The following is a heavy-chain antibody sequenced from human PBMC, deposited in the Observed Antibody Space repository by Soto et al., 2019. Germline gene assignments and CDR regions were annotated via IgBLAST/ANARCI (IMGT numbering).Heavy chain of an antibody. CDR3: ARHVPMMVVVINYIFDY. CDR2: IDKTGST. CDR1: GGSISSTNYY. Sequence: QLQLQESGPGLVKPSETLSLTCTVSGGSISSTNYYWGWIRQPPGKGLEWIGSIDKTGSTYYNPSLTRRVTISVDTSKTQFSLRLNSVTAADTAVYYCARHVPMMVVVINYIFDYWGQGTLVTVSS. V-gene: IGHV4-39*01. D-gene: IGHD3-22*01. J-gene: IGHJ4*02.